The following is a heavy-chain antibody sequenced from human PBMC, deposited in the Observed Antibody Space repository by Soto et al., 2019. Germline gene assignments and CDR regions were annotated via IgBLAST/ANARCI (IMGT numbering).Heavy chain of an antibody. CDR1: GFTFSSYS. V-gene: IGHV3-21*01. CDR2: ISSSSSYI. Sequence: GGSLRLSCAASGFTFSSYSMNWVRQAPGKGLEWVSSISSSSSYIYYADSVKGRFTISRDNAKDSLYLQMNSLRAEDTAVYYCARDPPKAYYDYIWGSYRHLDYWGQGTLVTVSS. D-gene: IGHD3-16*02. CDR3: ARDPPKAYYDYIWGSYRHLDY. J-gene: IGHJ4*02.